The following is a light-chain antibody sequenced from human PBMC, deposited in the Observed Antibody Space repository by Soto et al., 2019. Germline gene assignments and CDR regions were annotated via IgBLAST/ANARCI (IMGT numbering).Light chain of an antibody. CDR3: VLYMGSGIWV. CDR2: STN. J-gene: IGLJ3*02. Sequence: QTVVTQEPSFSVSPGGTVTLTCGLSSGSVSTNYYPSWYQQTPGQAPRTLIYSTNTRSSGVPDRFSGSILENKAALTITGDQADDESDYYCVLYMGSGIWVFGGGTKLTVL. V-gene: IGLV8-61*01. CDR1: SGSVSTNYY.